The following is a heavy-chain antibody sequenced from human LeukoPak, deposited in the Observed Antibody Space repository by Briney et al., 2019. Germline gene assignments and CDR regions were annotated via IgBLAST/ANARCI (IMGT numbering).Heavy chain of an antibody. Sequence: KPSETLSLTCTVSGGSIASSSYYWVWIRQPPGKGLEWIGSIYYTGSTYYNPSLKSRVTISVDTSRNQFSLNLASVTAADTAVYYCARVVYYDSSGYSIRYYFDYWGQGTLVTVSS. CDR1: GGSIASSSYY. V-gene: IGHV4-39*07. D-gene: IGHD3-22*01. CDR2: IYYTGST. J-gene: IGHJ4*02. CDR3: ARVVYYDSSGYSIRYYFDY.